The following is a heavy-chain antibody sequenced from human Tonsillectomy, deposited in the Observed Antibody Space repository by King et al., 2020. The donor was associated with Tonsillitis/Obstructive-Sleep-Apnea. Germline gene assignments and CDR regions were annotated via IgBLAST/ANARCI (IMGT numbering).Heavy chain of an antibody. CDR3: ARVRCSSTSCHLLVDY. CDR2: ISSGSSYT. J-gene: IGHJ4*02. CDR1: GFTFSDYF. D-gene: IGHD2-2*01. Sequence: VQLVQSGGGLVKPGGSLRLSCAASGFTFSDYFMTWIRQAPGKGLEWFSYISSGSSYTKYADSVTGRLTISRDNAKNSLYLQLNSLRAEDTAVYYCARVRCSSTSCHLLVDYWGQGTLVTVSS. V-gene: IGHV3-11*05.